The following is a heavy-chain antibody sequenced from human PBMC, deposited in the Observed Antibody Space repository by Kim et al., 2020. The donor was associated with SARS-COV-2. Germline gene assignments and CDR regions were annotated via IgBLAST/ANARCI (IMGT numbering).Heavy chain of an antibody. D-gene: IGHD2-15*01. CDR1: GGSISGHY. CDR3: VRRGVEWYFDL. V-gene: IGHV4-59*08. J-gene: IGHJ2*01. Sequence: SETLSLICTVSGGSISGHYWSWIRQPPGKGLEWIGYIYYSGSTNYNPSLKSRVTISLDTSKNQFSLKLTAVTAADTAVYYCVRRGVEWYFDLWGRGTLVT. CDR2: IYYSGST.